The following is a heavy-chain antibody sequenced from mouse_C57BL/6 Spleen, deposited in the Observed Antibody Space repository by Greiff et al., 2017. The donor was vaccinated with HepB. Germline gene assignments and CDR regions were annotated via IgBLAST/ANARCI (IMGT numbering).Heavy chain of an antibody. V-gene: IGHV1-72*01. CDR1: GYTFTSYW. J-gene: IGHJ4*01. CDR3: AGSEGNWDGYYYAMDY. D-gene: IGHD4-1*01. Sequence: QVQLQQPGAELVKPGASVKLSCKASGYTFTSYWMHWVKQRPGRGLEWIGRIDPNSGGTKYNEKFKSKATLTVDKPSSTAYMQLSSLTSEDSAVYYCAGSEGNWDGYYYAMDYWGQGTSVTVSS. CDR2: IDPNSGGT.